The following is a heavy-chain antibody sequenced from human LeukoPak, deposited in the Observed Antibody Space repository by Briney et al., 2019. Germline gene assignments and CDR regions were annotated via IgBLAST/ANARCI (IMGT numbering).Heavy chain of an antibody. V-gene: IGHV5-51*01. J-gene: IGHJ4*02. Sequence: GESLKISCKDSGYSFTTYWIGWVRQMPGKGLEWKGIIYPDDSDTRYSPSFQGQVTISADKSISTAYLQWSSLKASDTAIYYCARLFCSGTSCYRSFDYWGQGTLVTVSS. CDR2: IYPDDSDT. D-gene: IGHD2-2*01. CDR3: ARLFCSGTSCYRSFDY. CDR1: GYSFTTYW.